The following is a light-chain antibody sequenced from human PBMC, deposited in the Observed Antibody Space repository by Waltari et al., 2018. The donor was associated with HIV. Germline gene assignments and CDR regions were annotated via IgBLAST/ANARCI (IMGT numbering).Light chain of an antibody. V-gene: IGKV3-20*01. CDR2: AAS. Sequence: ETVLTQSPGTLSLSPGERATLSCRASQSVSSNYLAWYQQKPGQAPRLLIYAASSRATCIPDRFSGSGSGTDFTLTINRLEPEDFAVYYCQQYGSSPWTFGQGTKVEIK. J-gene: IGKJ1*01. CDR3: QQYGSSPWT. CDR1: QSVSSNY.